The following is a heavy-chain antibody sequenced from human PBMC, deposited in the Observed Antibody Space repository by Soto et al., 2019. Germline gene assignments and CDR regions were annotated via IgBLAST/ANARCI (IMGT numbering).Heavy chain of an antibody. D-gene: IGHD3-3*01. V-gene: IGHV3-21*01. CDR2: ISSSSSYI. Sequence: GGCVRLSGAAAVLRSSSDSVSWVRQAPGKGLEWVSSISSSSSYIYYADSVKGRFTISRDNSKNTLYLQMNSLRAEGPAVYYCAKDVLEYYHFRSGYLSLSRGHHTVVPIS. J-gene: IGHJ1*01. CDR3: AKDVLEYYHFRSGYLSLS. CDR1: VLRSSSDS.